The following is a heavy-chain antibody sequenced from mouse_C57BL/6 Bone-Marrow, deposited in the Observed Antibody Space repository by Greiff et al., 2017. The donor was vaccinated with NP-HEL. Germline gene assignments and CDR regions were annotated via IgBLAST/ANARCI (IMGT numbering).Heavy chain of an antibody. CDR1: GYSFTGYY. V-gene: IGHV1-42*01. CDR3: ATGGLRRPAWFAY. CDR2: INPSTGGT. J-gene: IGHJ3*01. D-gene: IGHD2-4*01. Sequence: LVESGPELVKPGASVKISCKASGYSFTGYYMNWVKQSPEKSLEWIGEINPSTGGTTYNQKFKAKATLTVDKSSSTAYMQLKSLTSEDSAVYYCATGGLRRPAWFAYWGQGTLVTVSA.